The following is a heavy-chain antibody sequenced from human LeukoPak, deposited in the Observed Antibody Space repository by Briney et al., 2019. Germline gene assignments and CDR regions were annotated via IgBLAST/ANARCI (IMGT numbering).Heavy chain of an antibody. CDR3: ARIGYDYGDYGDY. D-gene: IGHD4-17*01. CDR2: IYYSGST. V-gene: IGHV4-59*11. J-gene: IGHJ4*02. Sequence: SETLSLTCTVSGGSISSHYWSWIRQPPGKGLEWIGYIYYSGSTNYNPSLKSRVTISVDTSKNQFSLKLSSVTAADTAVYYCARIGYDYGDYGDYWGQGTLVTVSS. CDR1: GGSISSHY.